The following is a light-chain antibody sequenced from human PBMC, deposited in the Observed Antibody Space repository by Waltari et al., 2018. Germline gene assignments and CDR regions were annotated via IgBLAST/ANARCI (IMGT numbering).Light chain of an antibody. Sequence: QTVVTQEPSLSVSPGGTVTLTCALTSGSISATSYATWSHQTPGQAPRTLVYKANTRSSGVPDRFSGSILENKAALTITGAQADDECDYYCALYMGGGIWVFGGGTKLTVL. J-gene: IGLJ3*02. V-gene: IGLV8-61*01. CDR1: SGSISATSY. CDR2: KAN. CDR3: ALYMGGGIWV.